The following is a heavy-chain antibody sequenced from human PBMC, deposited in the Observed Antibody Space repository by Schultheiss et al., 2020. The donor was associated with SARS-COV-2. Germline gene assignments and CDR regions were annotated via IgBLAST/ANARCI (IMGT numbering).Heavy chain of an antibody. CDR1: GFTFNSYT. CDR2: ISGSGGST. Sequence: GGSLRLSCAASGFTFNSYTLNWVRQAPGKGLEWVSGISGSGGSTHYADSGKGRFTISRDNAKNSLYLQMNSLRAEDTAVYYCARDKYYYDSTSSLFDYWGQGTLVTVSS. CDR3: ARDKYYYDSTSSLFDY. J-gene: IGHJ4*02. V-gene: IGHV3-21*01. D-gene: IGHD3-22*01.